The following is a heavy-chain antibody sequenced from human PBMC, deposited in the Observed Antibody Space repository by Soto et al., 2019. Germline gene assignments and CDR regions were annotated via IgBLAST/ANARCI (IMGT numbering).Heavy chain of an antibody. D-gene: IGHD3-22*01. V-gene: IGHV3-23*01. CDR2: ISGSGGST. CDR1: GVTFSSYA. J-gene: IGHJ4*02. Sequence: PGRSLRLSCAAAGVTFSSYAMSWVRQAPGKGLEWVSAISGSGGSTYYADSVKGRFTISRDNSKNTLYLQMNSLRAEDTAVYYCAKGPSYYDSSGYWPFDYWGQGTLVTVPQ. CDR3: AKGPSYYDSSGYWPFDY.